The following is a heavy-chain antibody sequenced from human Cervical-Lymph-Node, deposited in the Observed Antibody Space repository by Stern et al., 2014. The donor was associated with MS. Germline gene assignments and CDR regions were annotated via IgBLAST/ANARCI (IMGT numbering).Heavy chain of an antibody. V-gene: IGHV3-11*01. Sequence: QVQLVQSGGGLVRPGGSLRLSCAASGFTFSDYYMSWIRQAPGRGLEWVAYITYGGQTIYYADSVKGRFTISSDNAKNSLYLQMNSLTAEDTAVYYCVRESVRTKPANYFDYWGQGTLVTVSS. J-gene: IGHJ4*02. CDR2: ITYGGQTI. CDR3: VRESVRTKPANYFDY. D-gene: IGHD1/OR15-1a*01. CDR1: GFTFSDYY.